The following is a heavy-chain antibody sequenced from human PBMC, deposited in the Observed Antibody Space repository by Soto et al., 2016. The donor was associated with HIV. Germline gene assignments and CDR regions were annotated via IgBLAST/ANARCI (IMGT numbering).Heavy chain of an antibody. V-gene: IGHV3-48*01. CDR2: ISSSSGSV. Sequence: EVQLVESGGRLVRPGGSLRLSCAASGFTFNTYAFNWVRQAPGKGLEWVSFISSSSGSVHYADSVKGRFTISRDNAKSSLYLQMNSLRVEDTAVYYCARGFDSPYVSKCRQPLKSTRWGQGTLVIVSS. CDR1: GFTFNTYA. J-gene: IGHJ4*02. D-gene: IGHD3-10*02. CDR3: ARGFDSPYVSKCRQPLKSTR.